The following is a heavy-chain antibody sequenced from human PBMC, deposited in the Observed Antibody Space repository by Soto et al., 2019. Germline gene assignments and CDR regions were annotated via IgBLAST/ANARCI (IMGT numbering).Heavy chain of an antibody. CDR2: ISSSSSYI. Sequence: GGSLRLSCAASGFTFSSYSMNWVRQAPGKGLAWVSSISSSSSYIYYADSVKGRFTISRDNAKNSLYLQMNSLRAEDTAVYYCARDTLDYGDYIDYYYYGMDVWGQGTTVTSP. CDR1: GFTFSSYS. D-gene: IGHD4-17*01. V-gene: IGHV3-21*01. J-gene: IGHJ6*02. CDR3: ARDTLDYGDYIDYYYYGMDV.